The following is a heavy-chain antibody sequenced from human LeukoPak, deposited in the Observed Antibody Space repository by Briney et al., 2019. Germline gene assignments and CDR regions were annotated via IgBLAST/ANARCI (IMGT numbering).Heavy chain of an antibody. CDR1: GHNFSSHW. V-gene: IGHV5-51*01. Sequence: ESLKISCQAFGHNFSSHWIAWVRQMPGKGLEWMGIIFPADSDTRVSPSFQGQVTLSVDRSINTAYLQWSSLKASDTAMYYCARLLIHGRRNYYYYMDVWGKGTAVTVSS. J-gene: IGHJ6*03. D-gene: IGHD2-15*01. CDR3: ARLLIHGRRNYYYYMDV. CDR2: IFPADSDT.